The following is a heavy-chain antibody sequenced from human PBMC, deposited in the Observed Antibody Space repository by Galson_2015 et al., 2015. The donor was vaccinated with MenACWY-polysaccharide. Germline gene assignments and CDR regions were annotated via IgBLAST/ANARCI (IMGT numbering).Heavy chain of an antibody. CDR3: AREGSRIVFHAFDT. Sequence: AISGGGGSTYYADSVKGRFTISRDNSKNPLFLEMNSLGAEDTAVYYCAREGSRIVFHAFDTWGQGTMVTVSS. D-gene: IGHD6-13*01. CDR2: ISGGGGST. V-gene: IGHV3-23*01. J-gene: IGHJ3*02.